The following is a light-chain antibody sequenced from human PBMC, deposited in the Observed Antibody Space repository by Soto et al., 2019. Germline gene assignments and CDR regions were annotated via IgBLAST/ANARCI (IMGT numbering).Light chain of an antibody. V-gene: IGKV3-11*01. CDR3: HQRSNWPQT. CDR1: QNVANY. J-gene: IGKJ1*01. CDR2: ESS. Sequence: DIVLTQSPATLSLSPGERATLSCRASQNVANYLDWYQQKPGQAPRLLIYESSNMATGIAARFSGSGSGTDFTLTISSLEPEDFAVYYCHQRSNWPQTFGQGTKVDIK.